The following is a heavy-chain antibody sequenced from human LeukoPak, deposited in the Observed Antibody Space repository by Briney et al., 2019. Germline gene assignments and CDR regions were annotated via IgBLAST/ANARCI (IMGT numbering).Heavy chain of an antibody. CDR2: IYSAGPT. Sequence: GGSLRLSCAASGFSLSSSYMSWVRQAPGKGLEWVSVIYSAGPTHYADSVKGRFTISRDKSENTLHLQMNSLRAEDTAIYYCAREPVGSHAIDYWGQGTLVTVSS. J-gene: IGHJ4*02. V-gene: IGHV3-53*01. CDR3: AREPVGSHAIDY. CDR1: GFSLSSSY. D-gene: IGHD4-23*01.